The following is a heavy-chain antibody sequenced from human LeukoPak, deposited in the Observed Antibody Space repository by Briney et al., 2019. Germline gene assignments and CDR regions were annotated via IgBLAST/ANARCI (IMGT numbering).Heavy chain of an antibody. Sequence: ASVKVSCKASGYTFTGYYMHWVRQARGQGLEWMGWINPNSGGTNYAQKFQGRVTMTRDTSISTAYMELSRLRSDDTAVYYCARVMSPEYYYYYMDVWGKGTTATVSS. CDR3: ARVMSPEYYYYYMDV. J-gene: IGHJ6*03. V-gene: IGHV1-2*02. CDR1: GYTFTGYY. CDR2: INPNSGGT. D-gene: IGHD1-14*01.